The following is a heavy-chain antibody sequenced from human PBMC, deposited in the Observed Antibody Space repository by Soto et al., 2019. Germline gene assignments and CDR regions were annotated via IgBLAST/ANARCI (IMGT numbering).Heavy chain of an antibody. Sequence: SETLSLTCAVYGGSFSGYYWSWIRQPPGKGLEWIGEINHSGSTNYNPSLKSRVTISVDTSKNQFSLKLSSVTAADTAVYYCARAHIVVGTAAYYYYYGMDVWGQGTTVTVYS. CDR3: ARAHIVVGTAAYYYYYGMDV. CDR2: INHSGST. V-gene: IGHV4-34*01. CDR1: GGSFSGYY. J-gene: IGHJ6*02. D-gene: IGHD2-21*02.